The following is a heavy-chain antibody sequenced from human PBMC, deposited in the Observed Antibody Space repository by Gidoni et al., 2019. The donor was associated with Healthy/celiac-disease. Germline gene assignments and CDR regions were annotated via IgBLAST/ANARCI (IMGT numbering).Heavy chain of an antibody. CDR1: GGTFSSYA. CDR2: IIPIFGTA. D-gene: IGHD5-12*01. CDR3: ARVRGGYDQKGPWGFYNWFDP. Sequence: QVQLVQSGAEVKKPGSSVKVSCKASGGTFSSYAISWVRQAPGQGLEWMGGIIPIFGTANYAQKFQGRVTITADESTSTAYMELSSLRSEDTAVYYCARVRGGYDQKGPWGFYNWFDPWGQGTLVTVSS. V-gene: IGHV1-69*01. J-gene: IGHJ5*02.